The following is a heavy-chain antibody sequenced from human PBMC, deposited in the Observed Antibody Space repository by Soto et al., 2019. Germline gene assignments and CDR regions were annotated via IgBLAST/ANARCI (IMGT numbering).Heavy chain of an antibody. J-gene: IGHJ4*02. CDR2: IYYSGST. CDR1: GGSVSSGGYY. Sequence: SETLSLTCTVSGGSVSSGGYYWSWIRQPPGTGLEWSGYIYYSGSTNYNPSLKSRVTISVDTSKNQFSLKLSSVTAADTAVYYCERVSYCYDSSGYYSTYPGPRPIDYWGQRTLVTV. D-gene: IGHD3-22*01. V-gene: IGHV4-61*08. CDR3: ERVSYCYDSSGYYSTYPGPRPIDY.